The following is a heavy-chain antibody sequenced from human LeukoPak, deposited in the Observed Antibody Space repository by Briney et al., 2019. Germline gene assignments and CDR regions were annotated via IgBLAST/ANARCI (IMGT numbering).Heavy chain of an antibody. J-gene: IGHJ6*02. CDR1: GFTFSSYA. V-gene: IGHV3-23*01. D-gene: IGHD3-22*01. CDR2: ISGSGGST. Sequence: GASLRLSCAASGFTFSSYAMSWVRQAPGKGLEWVSAISGSGGSTYYADSVKGRFTISRDNSKNTLYLQMNRLRAEDTAVYYFAKGSTMIVVVITSSYYYGRDVWGQGTTVTVPS. CDR3: AKGSTMIVVVITSSYYYGRDV.